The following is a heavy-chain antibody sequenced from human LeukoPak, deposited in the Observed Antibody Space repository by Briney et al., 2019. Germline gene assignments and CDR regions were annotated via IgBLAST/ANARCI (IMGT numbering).Heavy chain of an antibody. D-gene: IGHD5-18*01. Sequence: SETLSLTCTVSGGSISSSSYYWGWIRQPPGKGLEWIGSIYYSGSTYYNPSLKSRVTISVDTSKNQFSLKLSSVTAADTAVYYCARDWSYGGFRYFDLWGRGTLVTVSS. CDR1: GGSISSSSYY. CDR2: IYYSGST. CDR3: ARDWSYGGFRYFDL. V-gene: IGHV4-39*07. J-gene: IGHJ2*01.